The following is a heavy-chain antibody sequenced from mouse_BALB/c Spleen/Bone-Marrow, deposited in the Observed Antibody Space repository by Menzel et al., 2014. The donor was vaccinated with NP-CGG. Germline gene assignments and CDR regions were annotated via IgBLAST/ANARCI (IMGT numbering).Heavy chain of an antibody. CDR3: ARAGIHYYDFDV. CDR1: GYSFTGYN. V-gene: IGHV1-39*01. J-gene: IGHJ1*01. Sequence: EVKLMESGPELEKPGASVKISCKASGYSFTGYNMNWVKQSNGKSLEWIGNIDPYYGGASYNQKFKGKATLTVDKSSSTAYTQLKSLTSEDSAVYYCARAGIHYYDFDVWGAGTTVTVSS. D-gene: IGHD1-2*01. CDR2: IDPYYGGA.